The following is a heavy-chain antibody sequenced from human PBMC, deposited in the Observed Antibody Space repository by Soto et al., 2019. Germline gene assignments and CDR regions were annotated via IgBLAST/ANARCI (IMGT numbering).Heavy chain of an antibody. CDR2: ISSNGGST. J-gene: IGHJ3*02. CDR3: AGDAFDI. Sequence: GGSLRLSCAASGFTFSSYGMHWVRQAPGKGLEYVSAISSNGGSTYYANSVKGRFTISRDNSKNTVYLQMGSLRAEDMAVHYCAGDAFDIWGQGTMVTVSS. V-gene: IGHV3-64*01. CDR1: GFTFSSYG.